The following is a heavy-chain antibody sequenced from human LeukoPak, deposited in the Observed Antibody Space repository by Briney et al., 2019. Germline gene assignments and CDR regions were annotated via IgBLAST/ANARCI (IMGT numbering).Heavy chain of an antibody. D-gene: IGHD4-17*01. CDR1: NYSTSNSLY. CDR2: IHRSGST. Sequence: PSETLSLTCSGSNYSTSNSLYWGWLRQPPGKGLEWIGSIHRSGSTLFNPSLKSRVTISRDTSKKQFSLKLSSVTAANTAVYFCARETYGYYMDVWGKGTTVTVSS. J-gene: IGHJ6*03. V-gene: IGHV4-38-2*02. CDR3: ARETYGYYMDV.